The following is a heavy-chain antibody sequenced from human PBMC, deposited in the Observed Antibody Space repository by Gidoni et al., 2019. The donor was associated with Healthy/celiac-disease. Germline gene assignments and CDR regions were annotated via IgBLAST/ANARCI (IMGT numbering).Heavy chain of an antibody. Sequence: EVQLVESGGGLVQPGGSLRLSCAASGFTFSSYWMHWVRQAPGKGLVWVSRINSDGSSTSYADSVKGRFTISRDNAKNTLYLQMNSLRAEDTAVYYCARDLYYYGSGSYYKGAYYFDYWGQGTLVTVSS. CDR1: GFTFSSYW. CDR2: INSDGSST. CDR3: ARDLYYYGSGSYYKGAYYFDY. D-gene: IGHD3-10*01. V-gene: IGHV3-74*01. J-gene: IGHJ4*02.